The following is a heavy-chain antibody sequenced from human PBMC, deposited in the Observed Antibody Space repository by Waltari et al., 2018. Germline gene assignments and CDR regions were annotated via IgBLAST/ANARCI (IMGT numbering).Heavy chain of an antibody. Sequence: QLQLQESGPGLVKPSETLSLTCTVSGGSISSSSYYWGWIRQPPGKGLEWIGSIYYSGSTYYNPSLKSRVTISVDTSKNQFSLKLSSVTAADTAVYYCARDPRYCSGGSCYSGSSDYWGQGTLVTVSS. CDR2: IYYSGST. V-gene: IGHV4-39*07. D-gene: IGHD2-15*01. CDR3: ARDPRYCSGGSCYSGSSDY. CDR1: GGSISSSSYY. J-gene: IGHJ4*02.